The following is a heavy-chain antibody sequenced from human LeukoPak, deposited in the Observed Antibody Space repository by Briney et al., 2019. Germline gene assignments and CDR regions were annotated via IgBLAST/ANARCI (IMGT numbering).Heavy chain of an antibody. Sequence: ASVKVSCKASGYSISTYTMNWVRQAPGQRLEWMGWINAGNGNTKYSQKFQGRVTITRDTSASTAYMEMRSLRSEDTAVYYCAREIDRDDYNRFFDYWGQGTLVTVSS. CDR3: AREIDRDDYNRFFDY. CDR2: INAGNGNT. CDR1: GYSISTYT. D-gene: IGHD5-24*01. J-gene: IGHJ4*02. V-gene: IGHV1-3*01.